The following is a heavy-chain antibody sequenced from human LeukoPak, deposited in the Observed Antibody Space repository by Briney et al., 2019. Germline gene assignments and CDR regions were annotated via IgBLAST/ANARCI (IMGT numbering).Heavy chain of an antibody. D-gene: IGHD3-22*01. Sequence: ASVKVSCKASGYTFTSYGISWVRQAPGQGLEWMGWISAYNGHTKYPQKLQGRVTMTTDTSTSTAYMELRSLRSDDTAVYYRARGFPPRRNYDSSGYYSYYFDYWGQGTLVTVSS. CDR3: ARGFPPRRNYDSSGYYSYYFDY. J-gene: IGHJ4*02. CDR1: GYTFTSYG. V-gene: IGHV1-18*01. CDR2: ISAYNGHT.